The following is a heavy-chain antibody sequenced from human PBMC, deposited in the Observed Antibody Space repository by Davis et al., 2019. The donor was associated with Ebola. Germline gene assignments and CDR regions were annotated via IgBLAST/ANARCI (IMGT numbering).Heavy chain of an antibody. V-gene: IGHV4-34*01. CDR1: GGSFSGYY. J-gene: IGHJ6*02. CDR3: ARFRRTFYYYYGMDV. CDR2: IYYSGST. Sequence: SETLSLTCAVYGGSFSGYYWSWIRQHPGKGLEWIGYIYYSGSTNYNPSLKSRVTISVDTSKNQFSLKLSSVTAADTAVYYCARFRRTFYYYYGMDVWGQGTTVTVSS. D-gene: IGHD1/OR15-1a*01.